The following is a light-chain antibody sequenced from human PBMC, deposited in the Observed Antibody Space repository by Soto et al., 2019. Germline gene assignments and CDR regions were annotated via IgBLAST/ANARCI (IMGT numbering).Light chain of an antibody. CDR1: QSSNNY. CDR2: DAS. J-gene: IGKJ2*01. Sequence: DIVLTQSPGTLSLSPGERVALSCRASQSSNNYLAWYQQKPGQAPRLLIYDASNRATGIPSRFSGRGSGTDFTLRISGLEPEDFATYYCQQRAGWPYTFGQGTRLEIK. CDR3: QQRAGWPYT. V-gene: IGKV3-11*01.